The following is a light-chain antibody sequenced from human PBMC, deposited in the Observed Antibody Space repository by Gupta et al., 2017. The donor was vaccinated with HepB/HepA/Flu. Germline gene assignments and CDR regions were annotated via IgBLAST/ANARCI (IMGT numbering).Light chain of an antibody. CDR3: QQRSSGPLT. V-gene: IGKV3-11*01. Sequence: VLTQSPATLSLSPGERATLSCRASQSVRSYLVWYQQKPGQAPRLLIYDTSNRATGIPARFSGSGSATDCTLTISSLEPEDCAVYDGQQRSSGPLTFGGGTKVEIK. CDR1: QSVRSY. J-gene: IGKJ4*01. CDR2: DTS.